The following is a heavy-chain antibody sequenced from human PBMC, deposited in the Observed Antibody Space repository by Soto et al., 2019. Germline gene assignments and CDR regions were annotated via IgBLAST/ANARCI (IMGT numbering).Heavy chain of an antibody. CDR2: ISSSSDYI. D-gene: IGHD6-13*01. Sequence: GGSLRLSCAASGFPFTSYTMNLVRQSPGKGLEWVSSISSSSDYIYYADSMKGRVTISRENAKNSLFLDMNSLTGEDTAVYYCARARVYAKGPLDFWGQGTLVTVSS. J-gene: IGHJ4*02. CDR1: GFPFTSYT. V-gene: IGHV3-21*06. CDR3: ARARVYAKGPLDF.